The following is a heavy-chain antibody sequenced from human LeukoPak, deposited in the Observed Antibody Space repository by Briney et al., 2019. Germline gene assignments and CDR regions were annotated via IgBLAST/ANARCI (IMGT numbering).Heavy chain of an antibody. J-gene: IGHJ4*02. Sequence: PSETLSLTCTVSGDSIGSYYWSWIRHPPGQQLEWIGCIYYTGSTNYSPSLKSRATISVDTSKNQFSLKVSSVTAADTAVYYCARHRYGDVYYFDFWGQGTLVTVSS. D-gene: IGHD3-16*01. CDR2: IYYTGST. CDR1: GDSIGSYY. CDR3: ARHRYGDVYYFDF. V-gene: IGHV4-59*08.